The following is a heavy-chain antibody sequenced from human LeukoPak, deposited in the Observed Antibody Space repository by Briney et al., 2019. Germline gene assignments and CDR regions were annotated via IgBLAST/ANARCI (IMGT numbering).Heavy chain of an antibody. V-gene: IGHV4-34*01. CDR3: ARGRRITMVRGVSHWFDP. CDR2: INHSGST. Sequence: PSETLSLTCAVYGGSFSGYYWSWIRQPPGKGLEWIGEINHSGSTNYNPSLKSRVTISVDTSKNQLSLKLSSVTAADTAVYYCARGRRITMVRGVSHWFDPWGQGTLVTVSS. CDR1: GGSFSGYY. D-gene: IGHD3-10*01. J-gene: IGHJ5*02.